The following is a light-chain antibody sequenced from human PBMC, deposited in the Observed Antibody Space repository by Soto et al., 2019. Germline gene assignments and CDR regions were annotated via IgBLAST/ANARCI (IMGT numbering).Light chain of an antibody. J-gene: IGLJ3*02. CDR1: SSDVGAYKF. Sequence: QSVLTQPASVSGSPGQSITIFCTGTSSDVGAYKFVSWYRHHPARAPQVMIYEVTNRPSGVSTRFSGSKSGNTASLTISGLQPEDEGDYYCSSYSGTSTPWVFGGGTKVTVL. CDR3: SSYSGTSTPWV. CDR2: EVT. V-gene: IGLV2-14*01.